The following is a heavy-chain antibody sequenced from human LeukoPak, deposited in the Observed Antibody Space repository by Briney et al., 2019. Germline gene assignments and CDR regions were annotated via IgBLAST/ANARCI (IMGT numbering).Heavy chain of an antibody. CDR2: INPDGSAR. CDR1: GITFHKSW. CDR3: ARDFHYYYYYGMDV. V-gene: IGHV3-7*01. Sequence: GGSLRLSCTVSGITFHKSWMTWVRQTPGKRLEWVANINPDGSARNYVDSVKGRFTISRDNAKNSLYLQMNSLRAEDTAVYYCARDFHYYYYYGMDVWGQGTTVTVSS. J-gene: IGHJ6*02.